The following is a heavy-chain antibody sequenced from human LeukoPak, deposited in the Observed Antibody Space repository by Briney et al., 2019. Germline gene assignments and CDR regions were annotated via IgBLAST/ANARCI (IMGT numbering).Heavy chain of an antibody. Sequence: ASVKVSCKASGYTFTSYGISWVRQAPGQGLEWMGWISAYNGNTNYAQKLQGRVTMTTDTSTSTAYMELRSLRSDDTAVYYCARRDVTVAGTDYYYYMDVWGKGTTVTISS. CDR2: ISAYNGNT. CDR3: ARRDVTVAGTDYYYYMDV. J-gene: IGHJ6*03. V-gene: IGHV1-18*01. D-gene: IGHD6-19*01. CDR1: GYTFTSYG.